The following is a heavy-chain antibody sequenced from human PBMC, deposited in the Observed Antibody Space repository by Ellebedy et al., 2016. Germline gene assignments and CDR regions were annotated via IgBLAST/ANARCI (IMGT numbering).Heavy chain of an antibody. CDR2: LSGSGPKT. V-gene: IGHV3-23*01. J-gene: IGHJ2*01. CDR3: AKHETDGDYYFDL. D-gene: IGHD2-21*01. CDR1: GFTFKTYA. Sequence: GESLKISXAASGFTFKTYAMSWVRQAPGEGLEWVSTLSGSGPKTYYADSVQGRFTISRDNSKSTLYLQMNRLRAEDTAVYYCAKHETDGDYYFDLWGRGTLVTVSS.